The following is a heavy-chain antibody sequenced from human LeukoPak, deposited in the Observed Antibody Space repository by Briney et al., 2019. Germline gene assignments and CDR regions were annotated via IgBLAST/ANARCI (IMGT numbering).Heavy chain of an antibody. CDR3: ARDRPSTMIVVVNLADYYMDV. J-gene: IGHJ6*03. CDR2: TYYRSKWYN. CDR1: GDSVSSNSAA. Sequence: SQTLSLTCAISGDSVSSNSAAWNWIRQSPSRGLEWLGRTYYRSKWYNDYAVSVKSRITINPDTSKNQFSLQLNSVTPEDTAVYYCARDRPSTMIVVVNLADYYMDVWGKGTTVTVSS. V-gene: IGHV6-1*01. D-gene: IGHD3-22*01.